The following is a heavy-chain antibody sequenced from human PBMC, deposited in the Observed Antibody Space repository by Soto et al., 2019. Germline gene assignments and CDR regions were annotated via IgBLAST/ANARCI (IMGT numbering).Heavy chain of an antibody. CDR3: FEGWNDF. CDR2: IKSKSDGGTR. V-gene: IGHV3-15*01. Sequence: EVQVVESGGDLVKPGGSLRLSCATSGFIFSSAWMSWVRQAPGKGLEWVGRIKSKSDGGTRDYAAPVNGRFNISRDDSKNMVYLQMNGLTAEDTAVYYGFEGWNDFWGQGTLVTVSS. D-gene: IGHD1-1*01. J-gene: IGHJ4*02. CDR1: GFIFSSAW.